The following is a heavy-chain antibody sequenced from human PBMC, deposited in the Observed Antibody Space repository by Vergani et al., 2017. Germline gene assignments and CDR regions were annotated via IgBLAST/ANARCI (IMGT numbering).Heavy chain of an antibody. D-gene: IGHD5-24*01. J-gene: IGHJ3*02. CDR2: INPSGGST. Sequence: QVQLVQSGAEVKKPGASVKVSCKASGYTFTGYYMHWVRQAPGQGLEWMGWINPSGGSTSYAQKFQGRVTMTRDTSTSTVYMELSSLRSEDTAVYYCARDFRDGYNQDAFDIWGQGTMVTVSS. CDR1: GYTFTGYY. V-gene: IGHV1-46*01. CDR3: ARDFRDGYNQDAFDI.